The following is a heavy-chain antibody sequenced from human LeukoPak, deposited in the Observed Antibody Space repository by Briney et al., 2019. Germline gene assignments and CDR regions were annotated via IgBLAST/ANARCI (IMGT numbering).Heavy chain of an antibody. Sequence: GGSLRLSCAASGFTFSSYAMSWVRQAPGKGLEWVSAISGSGGSTYYADSVKGRFTISRVNSKNTLYLQMNSLRAEDTAVYYCAKGHEYSYGSFDYWGQGTLVTVSS. CDR2: ISGSGGST. CDR1: GFTFSSYA. J-gene: IGHJ4*02. CDR3: AKGHEYSYGSFDY. V-gene: IGHV3-23*01. D-gene: IGHD5-18*01.